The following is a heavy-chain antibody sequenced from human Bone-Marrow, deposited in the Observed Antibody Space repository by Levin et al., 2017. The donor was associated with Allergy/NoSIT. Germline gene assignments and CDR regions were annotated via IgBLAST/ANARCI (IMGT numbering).Heavy chain of an antibody. CDR1: GFTFSIYD. CDR2: ISASGAGT. V-gene: IGHV3-23*01. CDR3: AQHPGIGEDY. J-gene: IGHJ4*02. D-gene: IGHD3-10*01. Sequence: PGGSLRLSCAASGFTFSIYDMSWVRQAPGKGLECVSVISASGAGTYYADSVKGRFTVSRDNSRNTLYLQMNSLRAEDTAIYYCAQHPGIGEDYWGQGTLVTVSS.